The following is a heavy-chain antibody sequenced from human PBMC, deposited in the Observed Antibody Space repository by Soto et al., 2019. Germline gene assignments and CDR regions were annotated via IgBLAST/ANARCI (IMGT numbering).Heavy chain of an antibody. V-gene: IGHV4-31*03. CDR2: FYYSGST. CDR3: ARLTLGLNYSSSWYSQSPRYYFDY. CDR1: GGSISSGGYY. J-gene: IGHJ4*02. D-gene: IGHD6-13*01. Sequence: PSETLSLTCTVSGGSISSGGYYWSWIRQHPGKGLEWIGYFYYSGSTYYNPSLKSRVTISVDTSKNQFSLKLSSVTAADTAVYYCARLTLGLNYSSSWYSQSPRYYFDYWGQGTLVTVSS.